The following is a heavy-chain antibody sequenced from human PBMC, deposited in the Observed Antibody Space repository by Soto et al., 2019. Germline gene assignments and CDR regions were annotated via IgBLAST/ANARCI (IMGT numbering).Heavy chain of an antibody. V-gene: IGHV3-30*18. CDR1: GFTFSSYG. CDR2: ISYDGSNK. J-gene: IGHJ6*02. D-gene: IGHD2-2*02. Sequence: QVQLVESGGGVVQPGRSLRLSCAASGFTFSSYGMHWVRQAPGKGLEWVAVISYDGSNKYYADSVKGRFTISRDNSKNTLYLQMNSLRAEDTAVYYCANNPYCSSTSCYKAWDYYGMDVWGQGTTVTVSS. CDR3: ANNPYCSSTSCYKAWDYYGMDV.